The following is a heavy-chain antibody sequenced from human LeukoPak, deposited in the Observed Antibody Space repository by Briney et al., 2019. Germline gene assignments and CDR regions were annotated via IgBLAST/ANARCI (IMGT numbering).Heavy chain of an antibody. CDR2: ISSSSSYI. J-gene: IGHJ4*02. CDR3: ARDRVTIFGVVIISGGFDY. CDR1: GFTFDDYA. D-gene: IGHD3-3*01. V-gene: IGHV3-21*01. Sequence: GGSLRLSCAASGFTFDDYAMHWVRQAPGKGLEWVSSISSSSSYIYYADSVKGRFTISRDNAKNSLYLQMNSLRAEDTAVYYCARDRVTIFGVVIISGGFDYWGQGTLVTVSS.